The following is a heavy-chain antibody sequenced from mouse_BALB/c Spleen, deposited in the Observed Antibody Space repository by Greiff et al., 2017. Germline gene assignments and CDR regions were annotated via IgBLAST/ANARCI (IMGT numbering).Heavy chain of an antibody. Sequence: EVQLKESGPSLVKPSQTLSLTCSVTGDSITSGYWNWIRKFPGNKLEYMGYISYSGSTYYNPSLKSRISITRDTSKNQYYLQLNSVTTEDTATYYCAREGGYDGSPWFAYWGQGTLVTVSA. V-gene: IGHV3-8*02. D-gene: IGHD2-2*01. CDR1: GDSITSGY. CDR3: AREGGYDGSPWFAY. CDR2: ISYSGST. J-gene: IGHJ3*01.